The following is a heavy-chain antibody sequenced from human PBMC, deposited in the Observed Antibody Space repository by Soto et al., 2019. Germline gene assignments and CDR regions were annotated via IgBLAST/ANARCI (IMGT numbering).Heavy chain of an antibody. CDR1: GFTFSGSA. J-gene: IGHJ4*02. CDR2: IRSKANSYAT. CDR3: TRLGRRDGYNAN. V-gene: IGHV3-73*02. Sequence: EVQLVESGGGLVQPGGSLKLSCAASGFTFSGSAMHWVRQASGKGLEWVGRIRSKANSYATAYAASVKGRFTISRDDSKTTAYLQMNSLKTEDTAVYYCTRLGRRDGYNANWGQGTLVTVSS. D-gene: IGHD5-12*01.